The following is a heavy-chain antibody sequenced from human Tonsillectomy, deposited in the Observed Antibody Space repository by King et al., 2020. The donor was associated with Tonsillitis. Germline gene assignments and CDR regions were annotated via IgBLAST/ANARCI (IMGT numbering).Heavy chain of an antibody. Sequence: DVQLVESGGGLVQPGRSLRLSCAASGFTFDDYAMHWARQAPGKGLEWVSGISWNSGTIGYADSVKGRFTISRDNAKNSLFLQMNSLRAEDTALYYWAKGMFMGGEDYYGSSGYYSDWYFDLWGRGALVTVS. J-gene: IGHJ2*01. CDR1: GFTFDDYA. CDR2: ISWNSGTI. V-gene: IGHV3-9*01. D-gene: IGHD3-22*01. CDR3: AKGMFMGGEDYYGSSGYYSDWYFDL.